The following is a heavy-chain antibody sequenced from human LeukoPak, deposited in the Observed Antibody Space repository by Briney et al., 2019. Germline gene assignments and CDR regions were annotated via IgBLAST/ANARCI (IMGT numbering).Heavy chain of an antibody. CDR1: GFTFSSYA. V-gene: IGHV3-30-3*01. Sequence: GRSLRLSCAASGFTFSSYAMHWVRQAPGKGLEWVAVISYDGSNKYYADSVKGRFTISRDNSKNTLYLQMNSLRAEDTAVYYCAREMATIKDYWGQGTLVTVSS. CDR3: AREMATIKDY. CDR2: ISYDGSNK. J-gene: IGHJ4*02. D-gene: IGHD5-24*01.